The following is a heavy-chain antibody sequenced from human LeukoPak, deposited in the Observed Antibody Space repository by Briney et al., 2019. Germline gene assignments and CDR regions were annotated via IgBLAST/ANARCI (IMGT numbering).Heavy chain of an antibody. J-gene: IGHJ4*02. CDR3: ARDRRDILTGYYLEY. CDR2: ISDDGSLT. Sequence: GGALRLSCADSGFTFSRDRMHWVRQAPGKGPEWVSRISDDGSLTTYADSVQGRFTISRDNAKSTVFLQINSLRVEDTAVYYCARDRRDILTGYYLEYWGQGTLVTVSS. CDR1: GFTFSRDR. D-gene: IGHD3-9*01. V-gene: IGHV3-74*03.